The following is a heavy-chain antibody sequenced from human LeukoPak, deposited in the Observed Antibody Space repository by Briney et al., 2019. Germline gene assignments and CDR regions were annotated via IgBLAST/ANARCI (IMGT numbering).Heavy chain of an antibody. CDR3: ASSDAARGKAYSSSRGYYYYMDV. Sequence: SETLSLTCTVSGGSISSGSYYWSWIRQPAGKGLEWIGRIYTSGSTNHTPSLKSRVTMSVDTSKNQFSLKLSSVTAADTAVYYCASSDAARGKAYSSSRGYYYYMDVWGKGTTVTVSS. CDR1: GGSISSGSYY. V-gene: IGHV4-61*02. CDR2: IYTSGST. D-gene: IGHD6-13*01. J-gene: IGHJ6*03.